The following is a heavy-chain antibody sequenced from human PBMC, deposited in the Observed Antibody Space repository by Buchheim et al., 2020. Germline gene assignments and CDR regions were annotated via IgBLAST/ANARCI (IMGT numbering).Heavy chain of an antibody. V-gene: IGHV4-34*01. J-gene: IGHJ4*02. CDR2: INHSGST. D-gene: IGHD3-22*01. CDR3: ARFLRDDRSGYPLTGEYYFDY. CDR1: GGSFCGYY. Sequence: QVQLQQWGAGLLKPSETLSLTCAVYGGSFCGYYWSWIRQPPGKGLEWIGEINHSGSTNYNPSLKSRVTISVDTSKNPFSLKLSSVTAADTAVYYCARFLRDDRSGYPLTGEYYFDYWGQGTL.